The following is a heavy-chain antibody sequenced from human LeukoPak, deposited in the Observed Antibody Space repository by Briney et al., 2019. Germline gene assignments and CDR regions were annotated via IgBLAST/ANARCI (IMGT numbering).Heavy chain of an antibody. CDR3: ARHQSGYDFDY. CDR1: SASISSSSYY. J-gene: IGHJ4*02. D-gene: IGHD5-12*01. CDR2: IYYSGST. Sequence: SETLSLTCTVSSASISSSSYYWGWIRQPPGKGLEWIGSIYYSGSTYYNPSLRSRVTISVDTSKNQFSLRLSSVTAADTAVYYCARHQSGYDFDYWGQGTLVTVSS. V-gene: IGHV4-39*01.